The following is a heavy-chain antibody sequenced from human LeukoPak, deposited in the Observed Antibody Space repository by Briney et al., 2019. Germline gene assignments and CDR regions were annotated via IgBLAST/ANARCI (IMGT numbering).Heavy chain of an antibody. CDR1: GFTFSSYA. D-gene: IGHD2-15*01. Sequence: PGGSLRLSCAASGFTFSSYAMHWVRQAPGKGLEWVAVISYDGSNKYYADSVKGRFTISRDDSKNTLYLQMNSLRAEDTAVYYCAKADSRLPPLLVYWGQGTLVTVSS. CDR2: ISYDGSNK. J-gene: IGHJ4*02. CDR3: AKADSRLPPLLVY. V-gene: IGHV3-30-3*01.